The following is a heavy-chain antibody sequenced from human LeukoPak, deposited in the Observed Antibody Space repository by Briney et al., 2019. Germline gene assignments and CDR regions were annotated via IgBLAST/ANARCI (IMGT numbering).Heavy chain of an antibody. Sequence: PSETLSLTCTVSGGSISSYYWSWIRQPAAKGLEWIGRIYTSGRTNYNPPLKSQVTMAVDTPNNQFALKLTAVTAPDPDVHYCARYYHADDAFDIWGQGTMVTVSS. V-gene: IGHV4-4*07. J-gene: IGHJ3*02. CDR2: IYTSGRT. D-gene: IGHD1-26*01. CDR3: ARYYHADDAFDI. CDR1: GGSISSYY.